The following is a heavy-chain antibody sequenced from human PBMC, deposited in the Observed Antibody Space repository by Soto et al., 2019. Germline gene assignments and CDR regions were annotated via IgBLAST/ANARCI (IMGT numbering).Heavy chain of an antibody. CDR2: INHSGST. V-gene: IGHV4-34*01. Sequence: SETLSLTCAVYGGSFSGYYWSWIRQPPGKGLEWIGEINHSGSTNYNPSLKSRVTISVDTSKSQFSLKLSSVTAADTAVYYCARKGRPYDSTGRLDYWGQGTLVTVSS. J-gene: IGHJ4*02. D-gene: IGHD3-22*01. CDR1: GGSFSGYY. CDR3: ARKGRPYDSTGRLDY.